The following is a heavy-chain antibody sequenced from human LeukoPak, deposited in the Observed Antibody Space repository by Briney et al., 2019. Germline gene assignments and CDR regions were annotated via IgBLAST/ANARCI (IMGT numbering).Heavy chain of an antibody. CDR2: INHSGST. J-gene: IGHJ4*02. V-gene: IGHV4-34*01. CDR1: GGSFSGYY. CDR3: ARADYYDFWSGYYRPRGYFDY. Sequence: PSETLSLTCAVYGGSFSGYYWNWIRQPPGKGLEWIGEINHSGSTNYNPSLKSRVTISVDTSKNQFSLKLSSVTAADTAVYYCARADYYDFWSGYYRPRGYFDYWGQGTLVTVSS. D-gene: IGHD3-3*01.